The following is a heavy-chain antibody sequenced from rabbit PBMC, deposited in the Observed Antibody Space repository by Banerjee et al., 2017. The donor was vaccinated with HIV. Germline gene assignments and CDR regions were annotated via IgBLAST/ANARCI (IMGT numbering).Heavy chain of an antibody. CDR3: ARGVYIGAVIDGLNL. CDR2: IDPVVGST. Sequence: QEQLKESGGGLVQPGGSLKLSCKASGFDFSSYYITWVRQAPGKGLEWIGYIDPVVGSTYYASWVNGRFTISRTSSTTVALQMTSLTAADTATYFCARGVYIGAVIDGLNLWGQGTLVTVS. D-gene: IGHD8-1*01. V-gene: IGHV1S45*01. J-gene: IGHJ4*01. CDR1: GFDFSSYY.